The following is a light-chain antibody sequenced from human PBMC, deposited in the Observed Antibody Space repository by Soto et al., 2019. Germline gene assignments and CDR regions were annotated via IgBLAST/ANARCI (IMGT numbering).Light chain of an antibody. J-gene: IGKJ2*01. Sequence: EIVMTQSPATLSVSPGERATLSCRASQSVSRNLVWHQQKPGQAPRLLIYGASTRATGIPARFSGSGSGTEFTLTISSLQSEDFAVYYCQQYNNWPYTFGQGTKLEIK. CDR2: GAS. CDR3: QQYNNWPYT. CDR1: QSVSRN. V-gene: IGKV3-15*01.